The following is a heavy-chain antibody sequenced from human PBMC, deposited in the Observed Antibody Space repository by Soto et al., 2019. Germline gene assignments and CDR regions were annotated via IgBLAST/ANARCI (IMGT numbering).Heavy chain of an antibody. D-gene: IGHD5-12*01. CDR3: ARDLNTGYVGDY. V-gene: IGHV3-33*01. J-gene: IGHJ4*02. Sequence: QVQLVESGGGVVQPGTSLRLSCVASGFTFSASGMHWVRQTPGKGLEWVAIIWFDGSKQYYADSVQGRFPVSSDNPGSTLFLQMNELRTEDTAMYYCARDLNTGYVGDYWGQGALVVVSS. CDR2: IWFDGSKQ. CDR1: GFTFSASG.